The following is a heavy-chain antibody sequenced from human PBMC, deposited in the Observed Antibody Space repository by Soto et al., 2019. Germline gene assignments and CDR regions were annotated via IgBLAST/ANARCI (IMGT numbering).Heavy chain of an antibody. CDR2: IWYDGSNK. CDR3: ARVQGGMITVTTSSTGFDY. V-gene: IGHV3-33*01. Sequence: QVQLVESGGGVVQPGRSLRLSCAASGFTFSSYGMHWVRQAPGKGLEWVAVIWYDGSNKYYADSVKGRFTIYSDNSNNKVYVQMNNVRAEDTAVYYCARVQGGMITVTTSSTGFDYWGQGTLVTVSS. CDR1: GFTFSSYG. D-gene: IGHD4-17*01. J-gene: IGHJ4*02.